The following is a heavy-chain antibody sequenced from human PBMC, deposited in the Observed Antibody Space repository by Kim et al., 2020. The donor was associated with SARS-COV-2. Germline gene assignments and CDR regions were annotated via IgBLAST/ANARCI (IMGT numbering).Heavy chain of an antibody. CDR1: GFTFSSYG. V-gene: IGHV3-30*18. CDR3: AKNGYDSSGMTADY. CDR2: ISYDGSNK. J-gene: IGHJ4*02. D-gene: IGHD3-22*01. Sequence: GGSLRLSCAASGFTFSSYGMHWVRQAPGKGLEWVAVISYDGSNKYYADSVKGRFTISRDNSKNTLYLQMNSLRAEDTAVYYCAKNGYDSSGMTADYWGQG.